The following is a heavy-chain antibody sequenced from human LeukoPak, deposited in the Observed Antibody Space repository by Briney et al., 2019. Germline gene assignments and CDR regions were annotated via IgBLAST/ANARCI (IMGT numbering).Heavy chain of an antibody. CDR3: ARLPRGLIGYFDY. CDR2: TYYRSKWYT. Sequence: SQTLSLTCAISGDSVSNNSAAWNWIRQSPSRGLEWLGRTYYRSKWYTDYAVSVESRITINPDTSKNQFSLNLTSVTAADTAVYYCARLPRGLIGYFDYWSQGILATVSS. V-gene: IGHV6-1*01. D-gene: IGHD3-10*01. CDR1: GDSVSNNSAA. J-gene: IGHJ4*02.